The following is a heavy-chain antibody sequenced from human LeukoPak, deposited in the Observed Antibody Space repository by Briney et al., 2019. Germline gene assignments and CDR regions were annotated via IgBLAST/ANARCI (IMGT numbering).Heavy chain of an antibody. J-gene: IGHJ4*02. V-gene: IGHV4-39*02. CDR3: ARDEGIAAAGTWPTFDY. CDR1: GGSISISSYY. D-gene: IGHD6-13*01. Sequence: PSETLSLTCTVSGGSISISSYYWGWIRQPPGKGLEWIGSIYYSGSTYYNPSLKSRVTISVDTSKNQFSLKLSSVTAADTAVYYCARDEGIAAAGTWPTFDYWGQGTLVTVSS. CDR2: IYYSGST.